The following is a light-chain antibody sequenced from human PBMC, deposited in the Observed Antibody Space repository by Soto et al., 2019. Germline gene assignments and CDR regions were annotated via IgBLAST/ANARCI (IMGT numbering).Light chain of an antibody. J-gene: IGKJ2*01. V-gene: IGKV4-1*01. CDR3: QQFSNTPPYT. Sequence: DTVMTQSPDSLAVALGERATINCKSSQSVLYTSNNKNYLAWYQQKPGQPPTLLISWAFIRESGVPDRFSGSASGTDFTLTNNSVQAEDVAVYYCQQFSNTPPYTFGQGTRLEIK. CDR2: WAF. CDR1: QSVLYTSNNKNY.